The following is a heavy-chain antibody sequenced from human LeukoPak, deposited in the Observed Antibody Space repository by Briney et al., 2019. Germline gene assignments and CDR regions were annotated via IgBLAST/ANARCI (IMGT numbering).Heavy chain of an antibody. J-gene: IGHJ4*02. V-gene: IGHV3-64*01. CDR3: ARRQMTTVTLLDY. CDR2: INSNGGNT. D-gene: IGHD4-11*01. CDR1: GFTFSSYA. Sequence: PGESLRLSCAASGFTFSSYAMHWVRQAPGKGLEHVSAINSNGGNTYYANSVKGRFTISRDNSKNTLYLQMGSLRAEDTALYYCARRQMTTVTLLDYWGQGTLVTVSS.